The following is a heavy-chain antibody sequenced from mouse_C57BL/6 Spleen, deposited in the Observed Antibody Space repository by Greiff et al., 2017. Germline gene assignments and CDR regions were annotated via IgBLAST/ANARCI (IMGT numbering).Heavy chain of an antibody. D-gene: IGHD2-4*01. Sequence: VQLQQSGAELVKPGASVKLSCTASGFNIKGYYMHWVKQRTEKGLEWVGRIDPEDGDTKYAPKVQGKATITADTSSNTAYLQISSLTSEDTAVYYCASNGVYYDYDGYFDYWGQGTTLTVSS. CDR1: GFNIKGYY. V-gene: IGHV14-2*01. CDR3: ASNGVYYDYDGYFDY. CDR2: IDPEDGDT. J-gene: IGHJ2*01.